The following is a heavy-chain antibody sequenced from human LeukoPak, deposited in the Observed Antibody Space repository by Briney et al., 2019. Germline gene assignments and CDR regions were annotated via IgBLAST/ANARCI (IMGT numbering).Heavy chain of an antibody. J-gene: IGHJ4*02. CDR1: GGSINRYY. CDR2: IYSSGST. V-gene: IGHV4-4*07. Sequence: SETLSLTCTVSGGSINRYYWSWIRQPAGKGLEWIGRIYSSGSTNYNPSLKSRASMSVDTSKNQFSLKLTSVTAADTAVYYCARGGKATVVTMWGQGILVTVSS. CDR3: ARGGKATVVTM. D-gene: IGHD4-23*01.